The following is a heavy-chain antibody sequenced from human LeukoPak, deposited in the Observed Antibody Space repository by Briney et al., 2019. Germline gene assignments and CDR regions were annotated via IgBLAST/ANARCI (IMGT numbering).Heavy chain of an antibody. V-gene: IGHV3-7*04. CDR3: ARDRVRGDYGVDY. Sequence: PAGSLRLSCAATGFTFRDYWMTWVRRPPGKGLEWVANIKRDGSAKYYVDSVKGRFTLSRDNAKDVLYLHMNSLRVEDTAVYYCARDRVRGDYGVDYWGQGTLVTVAS. D-gene: IGHD4-17*01. CDR2: IKRDGSAK. J-gene: IGHJ4*02. CDR1: GFTFRDYW.